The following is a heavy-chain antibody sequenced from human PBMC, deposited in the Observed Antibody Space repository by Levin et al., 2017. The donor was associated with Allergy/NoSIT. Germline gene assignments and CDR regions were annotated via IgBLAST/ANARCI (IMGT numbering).Heavy chain of an antibody. J-gene: IGHJ4*02. CDR3: ARDRDIMITFGGVIVSSFSFDY. CDR2: ISSSSSYI. D-gene: IGHD3-16*02. CDR1: GFTFSSYS. Sequence: TSETLSLTCAASGFTFSSYSMNWVRQAPGKGLEWVSSISSSSSYIYYADSVKGRFTISRDNAKNSLYLQMNSLRAEDTAVYYCARDRDIMITFGGVIVSSFSFDYWGQGTLVTVSS. V-gene: IGHV3-21*01.